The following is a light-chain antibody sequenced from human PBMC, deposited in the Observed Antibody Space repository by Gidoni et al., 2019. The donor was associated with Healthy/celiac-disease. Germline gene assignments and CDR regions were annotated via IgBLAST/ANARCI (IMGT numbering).Light chain of an antibody. CDR2: AAS. CDR3: QQLNSYPRT. Sequence: DIQLTQSPSFLSASVGYRVTITCRASPGISSYLAWYQQKPGKAPQLLIYAASTLQSGVPSRFSGSGSGTEFTLTISSLQPEDFATYYCQQLNSYPRTFGQGTKVEIK. CDR1: PGISSY. J-gene: IGKJ1*01. V-gene: IGKV1-9*01.